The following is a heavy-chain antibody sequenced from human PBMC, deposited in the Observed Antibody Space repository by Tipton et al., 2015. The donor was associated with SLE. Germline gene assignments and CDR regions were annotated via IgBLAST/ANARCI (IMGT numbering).Heavy chain of an antibody. V-gene: IGHV4-31*03. Sequence: TLSLTCTVSGGSISSGGYYWSWIRQHPGKGLEWIGYIYYSGSTYYNPSLKSRVTISVDTSKNQFSLKLSSVTAADTAVYYCARHPPRGIADHWGQGTLVTVSS. CDR3: ARHPPRGIADH. CDR2: IYYSGST. J-gene: IGHJ5*02. D-gene: IGHD3-16*01. CDR1: GGSISSGGYY.